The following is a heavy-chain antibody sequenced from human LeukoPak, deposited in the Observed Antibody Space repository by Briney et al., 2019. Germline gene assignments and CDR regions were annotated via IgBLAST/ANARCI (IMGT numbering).Heavy chain of an antibody. V-gene: IGHV4-39*07. Sequence: SETLSLTCTVSGGSISSSSYYWGWIRQPPGKGLEWIGSIYYSGSTYYNPSLKSRVTISVDTSKNQFSLKLSSVTAADTAVYYCARDNYDYVWGSYRPTPQFDYWGQGTLVTVSS. CDR1: GGSISSSSYY. CDR3: ARDNYDYVWGSYRPTPQFDY. CDR2: IYYSGST. D-gene: IGHD3-16*02. J-gene: IGHJ4*02.